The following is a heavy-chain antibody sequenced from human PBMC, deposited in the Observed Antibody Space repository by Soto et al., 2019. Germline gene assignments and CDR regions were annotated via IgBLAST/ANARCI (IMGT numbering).Heavy chain of an antibody. D-gene: IGHD6-13*01. CDR1: GGSISSNY. Sequence: PSETLSLTCTVSGGSISSNYWTWIRQPPGRGLEWIGYVYNSGSTNYNPSLKSRVTISEDTSKSQFSLKVNSMTAADTAVYYCARYRREAVAGYTLDNWGQGILVTVSS. J-gene: IGHJ4*02. CDR2: VYNSGST. CDR3: ARYRREAVAGYTLDN. V-gene: IGHV4-59*01.